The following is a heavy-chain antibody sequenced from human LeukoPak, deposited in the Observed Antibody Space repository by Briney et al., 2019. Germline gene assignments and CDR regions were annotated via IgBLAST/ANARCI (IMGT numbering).Heavy chain of an antibody. J-gene: IGHJ4*02. D-gene: IGHD5-18*01. CDR3: ARGPNTARVY. V-gene: IGHV4-39*07. CDR2: INHSGST. Sequence: SSETLSLTCTVSGGSISSDTCYWSWIRQPPGKGLEWIGEINHSGSTNYNPSLKSRVTISVDTSKNQFSLKLSSVTAADTAVYYCARGPNTARVYWGQGTLVTVSS. CDR1: GGSISSDTCY.